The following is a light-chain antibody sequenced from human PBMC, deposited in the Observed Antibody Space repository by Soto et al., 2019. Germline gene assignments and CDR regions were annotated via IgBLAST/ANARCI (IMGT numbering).Light chain of an antibody. J-gene: IGLJ3*02. Sequence: QSVLTQPPSVSAAPGQKVTISCSGGSSNIGSNYVSWYQQLPGTAPKLLIYENNKRPSGIPDRFSGSKSGTSATLDITGLQTGDEADYYCGTWDTSLNARAFGVFGGGTQLTVL. V-gene: IGLV1-51*02. CDR2: ENN. CDR1: SSNIGSNY. CDR3: GTWDTSLNARAFGV.